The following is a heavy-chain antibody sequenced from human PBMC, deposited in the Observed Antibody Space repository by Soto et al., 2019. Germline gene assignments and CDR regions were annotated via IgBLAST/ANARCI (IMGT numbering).Heavy chain of an antibody. J-gene: IGHJ3*02. V-gene: IGHV4-30-4*01. D-gene: IGHD3-3*01. CDR2: IYYSGST. Sequence: SETLSLTCTVSGGSISSGDYYWSWIRQPPGKGLEWIGYIYYSGSTYYNPSLKSRVTISVDTPKNQFSLKLSSVTAADTAVYYCARFFGTDFWSGYPTGTHFALDIWGQGTMVTVSS. CDR1: GGSISSGDYY. CDR3: ARFFGTDFWSGYPTGTHFALDI.